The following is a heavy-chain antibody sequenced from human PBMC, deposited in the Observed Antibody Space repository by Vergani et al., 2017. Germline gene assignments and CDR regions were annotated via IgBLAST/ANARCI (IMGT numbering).Heavy chain of an antibody. CDR2: VSGSSATP. CDR3: TKGSRGYTGYFFDY. D-gene: IGHD5-12*01. Sequence: VQLLESGGGLVQPGGSLRLSCEASGFSFPGSAMSWVRQAPGKGLEWVSSVSGSSATPYYADSVKGRFIISRDNSKNTLHLQMNSLRADDTAVYYCTKGSRGYTGYFFDYWGQGTLATVSS. V-gene: IGHV3-23*01. CDR1: GFSFPGSA. J-gene: IGHJ4*02.